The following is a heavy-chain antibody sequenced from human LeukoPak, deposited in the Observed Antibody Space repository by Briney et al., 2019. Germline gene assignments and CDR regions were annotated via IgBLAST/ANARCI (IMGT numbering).Heavy chain of an antibody. J-gene: IGHJ3*02. D-gene: IGHD2-2*01. V-gene: IGHV1-69*13. CDR1: GGTFSSYA. CDR3: ASSVPAAVEAFDI. CDR2: IVPIFGTA. Sequence: GASVKVSCKASGGTFSSYAISWVRQAPGQGLEWMGGIVPIFGTANYAQKFQGRVTITADESTSTAYMELSSLRSEDTAVYYCASSVPAAVEAFDIWGQGTMVTVSS.